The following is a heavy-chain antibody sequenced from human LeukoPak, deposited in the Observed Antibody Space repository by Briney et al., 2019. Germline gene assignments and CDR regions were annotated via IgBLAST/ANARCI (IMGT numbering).Heavy chain of an antibody. J-gene: IGHJ6*03. CDR1: GYTFTSYG. D-gene: IGHD3-10*01. CDR2: IIPIFGTA. V-gene: IGHV1-69*05. CDR3: ARGLVRGFRVYYYMDV. Sequence: GASVKVSCKASGYTFTSYGISWVRQAPGQGLEWMGGIIPIFGTANYAQKFQGRVTITTDESTSTAYMELSSLRSEDTAVYYCARGLVRGFRVYYYMDVWGKGTTVTVSS.